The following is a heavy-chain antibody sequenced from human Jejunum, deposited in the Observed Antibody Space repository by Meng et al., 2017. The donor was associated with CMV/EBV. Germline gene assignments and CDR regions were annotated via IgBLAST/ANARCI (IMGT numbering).Heavy chain of an antibody. D-gene: IGHD2/OR15-2a*01. Sequence: NASGYTYIGYYMHWVRQAPGQGLEWMGRINPNSGGTNSAQKFQGRVTMTRDTFISTAYMELSRLTSDDTAVYYCARGSTRYDMGIDPWGQGTLVTVSS. CDR2: INPNSGGT. J-gene: IGHJ5*02. CDR3: ARGSTRYDMGIDP. CDR1: GYTYIGYY. V-gene: IGHV1-2*06.